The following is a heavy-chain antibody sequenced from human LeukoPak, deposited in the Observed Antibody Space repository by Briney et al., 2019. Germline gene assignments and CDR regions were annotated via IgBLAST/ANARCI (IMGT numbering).Heavy chain of an antibody. V-gene: IGHV1-18*01. J-gene: IGHJ6*02. CDR1: GYTLTSYG. Sequence: GASVKVSCKASGYTLTSYGISWVRQAPGQGLEWMGWISAYNGNTNYAQKLQGRVTMTTDTSTSTAYMELRSLRSDDTAVYYCARDGPSDIVVVPAANYGMDVWGQGTTVTVSS. CDR2: ISAYNGNT. CDR3: ARDGPSDIVVVPAANYGMDV. D-gene: IGHD2-2*01.